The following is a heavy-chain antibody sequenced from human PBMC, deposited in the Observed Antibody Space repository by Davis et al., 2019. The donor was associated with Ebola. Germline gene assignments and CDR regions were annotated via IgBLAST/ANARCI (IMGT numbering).Heavy chain of an antibody. V-gene: IGHV4-59*01. D-gene: IGHD3-10*01. Sequence: PSETLSLTCTVSGGSISSYYWSWIRQPPGKGLEWIGYIYYSGSTNYNPSLKSRVTISVDTSKNQFSLKLSSVTAADTAVYYCARQYYYGSGSYFFDPWGQGTLVTVSS. J-gene: IGHJ5*02. CDR1: GGSISSYY. CDR2: IYYSGST. CDR3: ARQYYYGSGSYFFDP.